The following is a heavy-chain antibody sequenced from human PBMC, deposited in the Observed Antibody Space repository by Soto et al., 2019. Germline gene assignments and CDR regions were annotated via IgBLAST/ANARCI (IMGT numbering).Heavy chain of an antibody. Sequence: QVQLQQWGAGLLKPSETLSLTCAVYGGSFSGYYWTWIRQTPGKGLEWIGEINHSGRTNYKPSLESRVSISADTSKKQFSLNLTSVTAADTAVYYCMRGECSSNYCFTRWALDIWGQGTVVTVSS. J-gene: IGHJ3*02. D-gene: IGHD2-2*01. CDR1: GGSFSGYY. CDR2: INHSGRT. V-gene: IGHV4-34*01. CDR3: MRGECSSNYCFTRWALDI.